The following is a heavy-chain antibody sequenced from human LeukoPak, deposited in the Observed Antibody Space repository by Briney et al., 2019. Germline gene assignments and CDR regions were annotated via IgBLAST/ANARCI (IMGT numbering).Heavy chain of an antibody. V-gene: IGHV3-23*01. CDR2: ISAAGGIT. CDR1: GFTFSSYA. D-gene: IGHD6-6*01. CDR3: ARDQGITARLFEY. J-gene: IGHJ4*02. Sequence: GGSLRLSCAASGFTFSSYAMSWVRQAPGKGLEWVSTISAAGGITYYADSVKGRFTISRDNSKNTLFLQMSSLRAEDTAVYYCARDQGITARLFEYWGQGTLVTVSS.